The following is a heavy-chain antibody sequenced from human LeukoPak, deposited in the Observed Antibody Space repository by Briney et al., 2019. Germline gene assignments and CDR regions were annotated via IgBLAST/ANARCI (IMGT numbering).Heavy chain of an antibody. J-gene: IGHJ3*02. D-gene: IGHD3-22*01. CDR3: AREPRYYDSRLGDAFDI. CDR2: INPNSGGT. V-gene: IGHV1-2*06. Sequence: ASVKVSCTASGYTFTVYYMHWVRQAPGQGLEWMGRINPNSGGTNYAQKFQGRVTMTRDTSISTAYMELSRLRSDDTAVYYCAREPRYYDSRLGDAFDIWGQGTMVTVSS. CDR1: GYTFTVYY.